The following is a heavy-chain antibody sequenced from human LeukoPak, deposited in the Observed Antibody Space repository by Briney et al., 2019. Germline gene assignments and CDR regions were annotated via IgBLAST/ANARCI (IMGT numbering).Heavy chain of an antibody. CDR2: IYYSGST. Sequence: SETLSLTCTVSGGFISSYYWSWIRQPPGKGLEWIGYIYYSGSTNYNPSLKSRVTISVDTSKNQFSLKLSSVTAADTAVYYCASLPYYYGSGSYYRGQGYWGQGTLVTVSS. CDR1: GGFISSYY. CDR3: ASLPYYYGSGSYYRGQGY. D-gene: IGHD3-10*01. J-gene: IGHJ4*02. V-gene: IGHV4-59*01.